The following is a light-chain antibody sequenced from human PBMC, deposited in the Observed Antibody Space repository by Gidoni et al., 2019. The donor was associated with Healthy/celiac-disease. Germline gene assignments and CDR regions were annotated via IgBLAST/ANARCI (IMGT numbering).Light chain of an antibody. V-gene: IGKV3-11*01. CDR1: QSVSSY. CDR3: QQRSNWPPLT. J-gene: IGKJ4*01. CDR2: DAS. Sequence: EIVLTQSQATLSLSPGERATLSCRASQSVSSYLAWYQQKPGQAPRLLIYDASNRATGIPARFSGSGSWTDFTLTISSLEPEDFAVYYCQQRSNWPPLTFGGXTKVEIK.